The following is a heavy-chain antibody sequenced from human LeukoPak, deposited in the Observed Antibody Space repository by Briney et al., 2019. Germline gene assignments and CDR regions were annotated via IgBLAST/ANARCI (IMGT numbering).Heavy chain of an antibody. V-gene: IGHV4-59*12. D-gene: IGHD1-26*01. CDR2: IYYSGST. Sequence: SETLSLTCTVPGGSISSYYWSWIRQPPGKGLEWIGYIYYSGSTNYNPSLKSRVTISVDTSKNQFSLKLSSVTAADTAVYYCARDHIVGALGFFDSWGQGTLVTVSS. CDR3: ARDHIVGALGFFDS. CDR1: GGSISSYY. J-gene: IGHJ4*02.